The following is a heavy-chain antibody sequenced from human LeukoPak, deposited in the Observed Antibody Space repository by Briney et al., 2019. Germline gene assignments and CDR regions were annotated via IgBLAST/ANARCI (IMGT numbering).Heavy chain of an antibody. J-gene: IGHJ5*02. D-gene: IGHD6-13*01. CDR1: GGSISSYY. V-gene: IGHV4-39*01. CDR2: TYYSGTI. CDR3: ALVRGGRWFDP. Sequence: SETLSLTCTVSGGSISSYYWGWIRQPPGKGLEWIGSTYYSGTIYYNPSLKSRVTISVDTSQNQFSLKLSSVTAADTAVYYCALVRGGRWFDPWGQGILVTVSS.